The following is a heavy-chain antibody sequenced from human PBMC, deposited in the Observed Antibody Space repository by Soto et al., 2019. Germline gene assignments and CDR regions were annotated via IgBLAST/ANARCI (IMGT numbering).Heavy chain of an antibody. Sequence: LRLSCAASGFTFSSYAMSWVRQAPGKGLEWVSAISGSGGSTYYADSVKGRFTISRDNSKNTLHLQMNSLRAEDTAVYYCARLLEERSVGYYYYYYGMDVWGQGTTVTVSS. J-gene: IGHJ6*02. D-gene: IGHD1-26*01. CDR1: GFTFSSYA. CDR2: ISGSGGST. V-gene: IGHV3-23*01. CDR3: ARLLEERSVGYYYYYYGMDV.